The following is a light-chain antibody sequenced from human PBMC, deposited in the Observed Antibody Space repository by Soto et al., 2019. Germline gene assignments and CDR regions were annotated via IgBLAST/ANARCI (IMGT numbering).Light chain of an antibody. CDR1: QNVANY. Sequence: EIVLTQSPATLSLSPGERATLSCRASQNVANYLDWYQQKPGQAPRLLIYESSNRATGIAARFSGSGSGTDFTLTISSLEPEDFAVYYCQQHSHWPPWTFGQGTRVEIQ. CDR3: QQHSHWPPWT. V-gene: IGKV3-11*01. J-gene: IGKJ1*01. CDR2: ESS.